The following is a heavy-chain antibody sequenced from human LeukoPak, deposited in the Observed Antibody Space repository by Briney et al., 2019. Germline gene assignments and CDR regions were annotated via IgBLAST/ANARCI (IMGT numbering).Heavy chain of an antibody. Sequence: GGSLRLSCAASGFTASSNYMSWVRQPPGKGLEWVSVFYSGGSTYYADSVKGRLTISRDNSKNMLYLQMNSLRAEDTAVYYCAGLGGSGTSPFDYWGQGTLVTVSS. CDR3: AGLGGSGTSPFDY. CDR2: FYSGGST. D-gene: IGHD3-16*01. CDR1: GFTASSNY. J-gene: IGHJ4*02. V-gene: IGHV3-53*01.